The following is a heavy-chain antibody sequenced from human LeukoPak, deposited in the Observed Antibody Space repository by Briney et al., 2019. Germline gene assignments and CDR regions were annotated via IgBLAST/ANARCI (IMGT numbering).Heavy chain of an antibody. V-gene: IGHV1-2*02. CDR1: GYTFTGYY. Sequence: EASVKVSCKASGYTFTGYYMHWVRQAPGQGLEWMGWINPNSGGTNYAQKFQGRVTMTRDTSISTAYMELSRLRSDDTAVYYCARSPSGYYDSSGYYDAFDIWGQGTMVTVSS. D-gene: IGHD3-22*01. CDR2: INPNSGGT. J-gene: IGHJ3*02. CDR3: ARSPSGYYDSSGYYDAFDI.